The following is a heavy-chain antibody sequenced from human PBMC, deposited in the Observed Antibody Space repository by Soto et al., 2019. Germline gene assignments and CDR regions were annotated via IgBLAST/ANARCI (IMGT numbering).Heavy chain of an antibody. V-gene: IGHV3-23*01. D-gene: IGHD3-22*01. CDR2: ISGSGANT. J-gene: IGHJ6*02. Sequence: GGSLRLSCAASGFTFSSYAMSWVRQAPGKGLEWVSAISGSGANTYYADSVKGRFTISRDNSKNTLYLQMNSLRAEDTALYYCAKDKVVVTDPYYGMDVWGQGTTVTVSS. CDR3: AKDKVVVTDPYYGMDV. CDR1: GFTFSSYA.